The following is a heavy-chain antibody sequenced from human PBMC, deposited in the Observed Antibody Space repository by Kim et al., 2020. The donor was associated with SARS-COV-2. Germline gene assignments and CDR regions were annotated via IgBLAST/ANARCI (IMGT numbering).Heavy chain of an antibody. CDR3: TKPRAWANTFDV. V-gene: IGHV4-39*01. Sequence: FYNPSPRNRLNMSQDTSKNQFSLRLSSVTAADTAVYYCTKPRAWANTFDVWGRGTMVTVSS. D-gene: IGHD2-8*01. J-gene: IGHJ3*01.